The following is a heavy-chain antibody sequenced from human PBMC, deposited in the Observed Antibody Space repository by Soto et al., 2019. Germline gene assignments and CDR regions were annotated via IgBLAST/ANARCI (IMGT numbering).Heavy chain of an antibody. J-gene: IGHJ4*02. CDR1: GFTFSSYA. V-gene: IGHV3-23*01. CDR2: ISGSGGST. D-gene: IGHD3-10*01. Sequence: GGSLRLSCAASGFTFSSYAMSWVRQAPGKGLEWVSAISGSGGSTYYADSGKGRFTISRDNSKNTLYLQMNSLRAEDTAVYYCAKDAGIRPEVSLWFGALTLFDYWGQGTLVTVSS. CDR3: AKDAGIRPEVSLWFGALTLFDY.